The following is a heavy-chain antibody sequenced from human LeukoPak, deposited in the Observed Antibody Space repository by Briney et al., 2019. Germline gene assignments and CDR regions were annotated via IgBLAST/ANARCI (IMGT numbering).Heavy chain of an antibody. CDR3: AKGGSGWYYHYFDY. CDR2: ISYDGSNE. J-gene: IGHJ4*02. CDR1: GFNFRSYG. D-gene: IGHD6-19*01. V-gene: IGHV3-30*18. Sequence: PGRSLRLSCAASGFNFRSYGMHWVRQAPGKGLEWVAIISYDGSNEYYADSVKGRFTISRDNSKNTLYLQMNSLRAEDTAVYYCAKGGSGWYYHYFDYWGQGTLVTVSS.